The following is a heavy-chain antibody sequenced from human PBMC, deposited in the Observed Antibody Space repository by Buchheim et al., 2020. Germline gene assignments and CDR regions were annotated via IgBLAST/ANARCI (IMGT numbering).Heavy chain of an antibody. CDR1: GFTVTSNY. CDR2: IYRDSST. V-gene: IGHV3-66*02. CDR3: GCDYYHSSGYDYVPLY. Sequence: EVQLVESGGGLVQTGGSLRLSCAASGFTVTSNYMTWVRQAPGKGLEWVSIIYRDSSTYYADSVKGRFTISRDNSKNTLYLQMNGLRAEDTAVYYCGCDYYHSSGYDYVPLYWGQGTL. D-gene: IGHD3-22*01. J-gene: IGHJ4*02.